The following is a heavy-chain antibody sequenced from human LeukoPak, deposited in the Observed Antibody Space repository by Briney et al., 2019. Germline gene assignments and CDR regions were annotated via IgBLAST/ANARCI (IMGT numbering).Heavy chain of an antibody. Sequence: HGESLKISCKGSGYSFTSYWIGWVRQMPGKGLEWMGIIYPGDSDTRYSPSFQGQVTISADKSISTAYLQWSSLKASDTAMYYCARRQRGTYYYDSSVAPPDYWGQGTLVTVSS. CDR1: GYSFTSYW. D-gene: IGHD3-22*01. CDR3: ARRQRGTYYYDSSVAPPDY. J-gene: IGHJ4*02. V-gene: IGHV5-51*01. CDR2: IYPGDSDT.